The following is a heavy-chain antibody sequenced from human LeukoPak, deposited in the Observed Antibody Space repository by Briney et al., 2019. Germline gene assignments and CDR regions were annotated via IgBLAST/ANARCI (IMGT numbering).Heavy chain of an antibody. J-gene: IGHJ4*02. D-gene: IGHD3-9*01. CDR3: ARPHYDILTGYVYFDY. CDR2: IYPGDSDT. CDR1: GCSFTSYW. Sequence: GESLKISCKGSGCSFTSYWNGWGRQMPGKGLEWMGIIYPGDSDTRYSPSFQGQVTISADKSISTAYLQWSSLTASETAMYYCARPHYDILTGYVYFDYGGQGTLVTVSS. V-gene: IGHV5-51*01.